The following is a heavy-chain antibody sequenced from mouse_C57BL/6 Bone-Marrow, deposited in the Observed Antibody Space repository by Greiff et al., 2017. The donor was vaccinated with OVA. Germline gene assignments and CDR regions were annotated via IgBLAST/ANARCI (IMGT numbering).Heavy chain of an antibody. CDR2: ISSGSSTI. V-gene: IGHV5-17*01. Sequence: EVKVVESGGGLVKPGGSLKLSCAASGFTFSDYGLHWVRQAPEKGLEWVAYISSGSSTIYDADPVKGRFTISRDNAKNTLFLQMTSLRSEDTAMYYCAKNPSWYFDVWGTGTTVTVSS. CDR1: GFTFSDYG. J-gene: IGHJ1*03. CDR3: AKNPSWYFDV.